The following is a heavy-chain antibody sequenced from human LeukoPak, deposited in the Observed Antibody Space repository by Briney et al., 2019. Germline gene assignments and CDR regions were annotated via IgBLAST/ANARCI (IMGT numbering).Heavy chain of an antibody. V-gene: IGHV1-8*01. CDR3: ATLDSCGSHTDY. Sequence: ASVKVSCKASGYTFTSYDINWVRQATGQGLEWMGWMNPNSGNTGYAQKFQGRVTMTTDTSTSTAYMELRSLRSDDTAVYYCATLDSCGSHTDYWGQGTLATVSS. D-gene: IGHD6-19*01. CDR1: GYTFTSYD. CDR2: MNPNSGNT. J-gene: IGHJ4*02.